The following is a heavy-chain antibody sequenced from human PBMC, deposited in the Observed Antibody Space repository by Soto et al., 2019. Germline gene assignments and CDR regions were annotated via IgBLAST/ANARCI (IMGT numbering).Heavy chain of an antibody. D-gene: IGHD3-3*01. V-gene: IGHV3-23*01. CDR1: GFTFSSYA. CDR2: ISGSGGST. Sequence: GGSLRLSCAASGFTFSSYAMSWVRQAPGKGLEWVSAISGSGGSTYYADSVKGRFTISRDNSKNTLYLQMNSLRAEDTAVYYCAKELGGAYVLRFLEGMHVGGQGTTVTVSS. J-gene: IGHJ6*02. CDR3: AKELGGAYVLRFLEGMHV.